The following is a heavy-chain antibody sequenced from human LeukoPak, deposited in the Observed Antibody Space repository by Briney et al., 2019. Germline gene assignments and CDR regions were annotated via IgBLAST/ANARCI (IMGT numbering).Heavy chain of an antibody. CDR3: ARNYYYYYMDV. Sequence: PSETLSLTCSVSGGSLSGYYWSWIRQPPGKGLEWIGYIYSSGSTNYNPSLKSRVTISVDTSKNQFSLNLTSATAADTALYYCARNYYYYYMDVWGKGTTVTVSS. CDR1: GGSLSGYY. V-gene: IGHV4-59*08. CDR2: IYSSGST. J-gene: IGHJ6*03.